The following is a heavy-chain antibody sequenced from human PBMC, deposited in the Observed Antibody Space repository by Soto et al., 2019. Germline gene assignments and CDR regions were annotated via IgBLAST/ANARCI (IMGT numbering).Heavy chain of an antibody. CDR2: INAEGNT. CDR1: GFNFSPYW. CDR3: ARGSNTAFDP. D-gene: IGHD2-21*02. V-gene: IGHV3-74*01. Sequence: GGSLRLSCAASGFNFSPYWMHWVRQTPGKGLVWVSRINAEGNTIYADSVKGRFTISRGNAKNMLYLQMTSLRAEDTAVYFCARGSNTAFDPWGQGTLVTVSS. J-gene: IGHJ5*02.